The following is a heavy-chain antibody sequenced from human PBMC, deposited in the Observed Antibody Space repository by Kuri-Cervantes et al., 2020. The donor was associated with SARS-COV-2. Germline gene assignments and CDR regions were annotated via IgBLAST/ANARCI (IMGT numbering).Heavy chain of an antibody. Sequence: GSLRLSCTVSGGSISASTYYWGWIRQPPGKGLEWIGGISYSGSTYYNPSLKSRVTISVDTSRNQFSLELSSVTAADTAVYYCARLIYYDNSGYYPSWFDPWGQGILVTVSS. J-gene: IGHJ5*02. D-gene: IGHD3-22*01. CDR2: ISYSGST. CDR3: ARLIYYDNSGYYPSWFDP. V-gene: IGHV4-39*01. CDR1: GGSISASTYY.